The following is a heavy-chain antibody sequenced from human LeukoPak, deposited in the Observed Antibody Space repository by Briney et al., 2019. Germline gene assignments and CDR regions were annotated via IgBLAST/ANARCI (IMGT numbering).Heavy chain of an antibody. J-gene: IGHJ6*02. CDR3: AREGYSYGSDYYGMDV. D-gene: IGHD5-18*01. CDR2: ISYDGNNK. CDR1: RFTFSSYG. V-gene: IGHV3-30*03. Sequence: PGRSLRLSCAASRFTFSSYGMHWVRQAPGKGLEWVAVISYDGNNKYYADSVKGRFTISRDNSKNTLYLQMNSLRAEDTAVYYCAREGYSYGSDYYGMDVWGQGTTVTVSS.